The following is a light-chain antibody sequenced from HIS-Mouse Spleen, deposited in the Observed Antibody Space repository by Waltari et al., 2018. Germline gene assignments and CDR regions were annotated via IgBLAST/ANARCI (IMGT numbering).Light chain of an antibody. V-gene: IGKV3-20*01. CDR1: QSVSSSY. CDR2: GAS. CDR3: QQYGSSPYT. J-gene: IGKJ2*01. Sequence: EIVLTQSPGTLSLSPGERATLSCRASQSVSSSYLAWYQQKPGQAPRRLSYGASSRATGIPDRFSGSGSGTDFTLTISRLEPEDFAVYYCQQYGSSPYTFGQGTKLEIK.